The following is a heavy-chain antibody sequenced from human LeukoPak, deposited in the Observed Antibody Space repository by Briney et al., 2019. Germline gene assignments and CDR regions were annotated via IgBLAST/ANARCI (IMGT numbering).Heavy chain of an antibody. J-gene: IGHJ4*01. CDR2: IYHTGST. CDR3: ARRGRNSSGWQDYL. V-gene: IGHV4-59*01. D-gene: IGHD6-25*01. CDR1: GGPISSYY. Sequence: KPSETLSLTCTVSGGPISSYYLSWIRQPPGKGLEWVANIYHTGSTNYNPSLSSRVTISIDTAKNQFSLKLTSVTAADPAVYYCARRGRNSSGWQDYLWDHGTLVTVSS.